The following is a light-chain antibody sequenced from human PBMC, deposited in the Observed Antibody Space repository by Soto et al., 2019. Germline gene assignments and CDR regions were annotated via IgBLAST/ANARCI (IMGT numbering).Light chain of an antibody. Sequence: QSALTQPASVSGSPGQSITISCTRTSSDVGRYKLVSWYQQHPGKAPKLMIYDVTNRPSGVSNRFSGSKSGNTASLTISGLQAEDEADYYCSSYTTSTTLIFGGGTKVTVL. CDR3: SSYTTSTTLI. CDR2: DVT. J-gene: IGLJ2*01. CDR1: SSDVGRYKL. V-gene: IGLV2-14*03.